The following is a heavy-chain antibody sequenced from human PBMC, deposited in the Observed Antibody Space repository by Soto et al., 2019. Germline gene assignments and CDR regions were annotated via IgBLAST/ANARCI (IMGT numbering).Heavy chain of an antibody. Sequence: PGGSLRLSCTASGFTFGDYAMSWVRQAPGKGLEWVVFIRSKAYGGTTEYAASVKGRFTISRDDSKSIAYMQMNSLKTEDTAVYYCTRDPRDMVVVVADEYNWCDPWGQGTLVTVSS. CDR2: IRSKAYGGTT. D-gene: IGHD2-15*01. CDR3: TRDPRDMVVVVADEYNWCDP. V-gene: IGHV3-49*04. J-gene: IGHJ5*02. CDR1: GFTFGDYA.